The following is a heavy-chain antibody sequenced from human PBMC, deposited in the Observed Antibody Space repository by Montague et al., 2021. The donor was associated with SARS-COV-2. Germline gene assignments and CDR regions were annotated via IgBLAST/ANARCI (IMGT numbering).Heavy chain of an antibody. Sequence: SLRLSCAASGFIFGDSWMSWVRQAPGKGLEWVANIKPDGSEEYYMDSVKGRFTVSRDNARNSLYLQMNSLRVEDMAVYYCVRATRYMDVWGEGTTVAVSS. V-gene: IGHV3-7*01. J-gene: IGHJ6*03. CDR2: IKPDGSEE. CDR3: VRATRYMDV. CDR1: GFIFGDSW.